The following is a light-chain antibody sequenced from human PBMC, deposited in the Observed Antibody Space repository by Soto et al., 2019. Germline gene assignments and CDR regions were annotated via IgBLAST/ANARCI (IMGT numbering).Light chain of an antibody. CDR2: EVT. CDR1: SSDVGAYNR. V-gene: IGLV2-14*01. CDR3: SSYAGSHKDV. Sequence: QSALTQPASVSGSPGQSISISCTGTSSDVGAYNRVSWYQHHPGKAPKLMIYEVTNRPSGVSNRFSGSKSANTASLTISGLQPEDEANYYCSSYAGSHKDVFGTGTKVTVL. J-gene: IGLJ1*01.